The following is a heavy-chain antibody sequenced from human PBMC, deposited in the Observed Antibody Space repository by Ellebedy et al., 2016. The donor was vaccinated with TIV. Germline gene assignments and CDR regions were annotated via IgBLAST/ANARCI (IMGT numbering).Heavy chain of an antibody. D-gene: IGHD2-15*01. J-gene: IGHJ4*02. CDR1: GCSISSYY. V-gene: IGHV4-59*12. Sequence: MPSETLCLTCTASGCSISSYYRSWIRQSPGKGLEWIGYITYSGSTKCNPALKNRVTISVDPSNNQFPLKLSSLPAADTAVYYCTRAAVVAPIPYFDYWGQGTLVTVSS. CDR3: TRAAVVAPIPYFDY. CDR2: ITYSGST.